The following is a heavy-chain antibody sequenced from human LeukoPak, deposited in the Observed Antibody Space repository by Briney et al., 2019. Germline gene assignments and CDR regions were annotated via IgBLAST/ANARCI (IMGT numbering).Heavy chain of an antibody. Sequence: PGGSLRLSCADSGFTFNIYWMTWVRQAPGKGLEWVANIKQEGSESYYVDSVKGRFTISRDNAKNLLYLQMNSLRAEDTAVYYCARGLRPYYYYYMDVWGKGTTVTVSS. D-gene: IGHD3-16*01. V-gene: IGHV3-7*01. CDR2: IKQEGSES. CDR3: ARGLRPYYYYYMDV. CDR1: GFTFNIYW. J-gene: IGHJ6*03.